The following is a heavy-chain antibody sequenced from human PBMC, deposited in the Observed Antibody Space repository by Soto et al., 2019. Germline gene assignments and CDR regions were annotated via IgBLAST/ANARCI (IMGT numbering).Heavy chain of an antibody. CDR2: IYYSGST. CDR3: ARSQVTVTTFGGFDY. J-gene: IGHJ4*02. V-gene: IGHV4-30-4*01. CDR1: GGSISSGDYY. Sequence: SETLSLTYTVSGGSISSGDYYWSWIRQPPGKGLEWIGYIYYSGSTYYNPSLKSRVTISVDMSKNQFSLKLSSVTAADTAVYYCARSQVTVTTFGGFDYWGQGTLVTVS. D-gene: IGHD4-17*01.